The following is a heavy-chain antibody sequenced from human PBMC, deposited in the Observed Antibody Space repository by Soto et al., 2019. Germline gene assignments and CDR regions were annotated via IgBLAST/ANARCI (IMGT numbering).Heavy chain of an antibody. D-gene: IGHD6-13*01. CDR3: ARAGYSSSWYSGLMDY. V-gene: IGHV3-33*01. CDR2: IWYDGSNK. CDR1: GFTFSSYG. Sequence: HPGGSPRLSCAASGFTFSSYGMHWVRQAPGKGLEWVAVIWYDGSNKYYADSVKGRFTISRDNSKNTLYLQMNSLRAEDMAVYYCARAGYSSSWYSGLMDYWGQGTLVTVSS. J-gene: IGHJ4*02.